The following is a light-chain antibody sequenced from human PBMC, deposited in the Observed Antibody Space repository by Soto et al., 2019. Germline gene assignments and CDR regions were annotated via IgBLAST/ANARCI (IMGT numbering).Light chain of an antibody. CDR2: LNSDGSH. J-gene: IGLJ2*01. CDR1: SGHSSYA. CDR3: QTWGTGIRVV. Sequence: QPVLTQSPSASASLGASVTLTCTRSSGHSSYAIAWHQQQQEKGPRYLMKLNSDGSHSKGDGIPDRFSGSSSGAERYLTISSLESEDEADYYCQTWGTGIRVVFGGGTKVTVL. V-gene: IGLV4-69*01.